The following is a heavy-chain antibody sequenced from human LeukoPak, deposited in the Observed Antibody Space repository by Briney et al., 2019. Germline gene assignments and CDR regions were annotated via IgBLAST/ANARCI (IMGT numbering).Heavy chain of an antibody. D-gene: IGHD3-9*01. V-gene: IGHV4-59*01. Sequence: PSETLSLTCSVSGGXSNNYYCSWIRQPPGKGPEWIAYIYYSGSTNCNPSLKSRVTISIDTSKNQFSLKLSSVTAADTAVYYCARGPTRYYFDYWGQGTPVTVSS. CDR1: GGXSNNYY. J-gene: IGHJ4*02. CDR3: ARGPTRYYFDY. CDR2: IYYSGST.